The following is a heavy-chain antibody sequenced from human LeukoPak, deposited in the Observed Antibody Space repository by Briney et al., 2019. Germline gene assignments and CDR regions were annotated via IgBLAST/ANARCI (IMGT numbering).Heavy chain of an antibody. Sequence: GGSLRLPCAASGFTFSSYGMNWVRQAPGKGLEWVSTISGSGGSTYYADSVKGRFTISRDNSKNTLYLQMNSLRAEDTAVYYCAKGPYAGTFSGFYYWGQGTLVTVSS. CDR3: AKGPYAGTFSGFYY. CDR2: ISGSGGST. J-gene: IGHJ4*02. CDR1: GFTFSSYG. D-gene: IGHD6-13*01. V-gene: IGHV3-23*01.